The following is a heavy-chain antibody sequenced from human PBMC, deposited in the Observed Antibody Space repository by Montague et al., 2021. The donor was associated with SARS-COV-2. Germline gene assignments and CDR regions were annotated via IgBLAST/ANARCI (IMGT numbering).Heavy chain of an antibody. CDR3: ARIPVGSKYYFDF. V-gene: IGHV6-1*01. Sequence: CAIPGDSVSSNLATWNWIRQSPSRGLEWLGRTYYRSKWYNDYAGSVKSRITIDPDTSKHQFSLHLNSVTPEDTAVYYCARIPVGSKYYFDFWGQGTLVTVSS. D-gene: IGHD2-2*01. J-gene: IGHJ4*02. CDR2: TYYRSKWYN. CDR1: GDSVSSNLAT.